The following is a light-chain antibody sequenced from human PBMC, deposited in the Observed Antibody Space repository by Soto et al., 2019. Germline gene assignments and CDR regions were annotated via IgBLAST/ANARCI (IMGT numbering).Light chain of an antibody. J-gene: IGKJ1*01. Sequence: DIQMTQSPSTLSASVGDRVTITCRASQNINNWLAWYQQKPGKAPKHLIYKASSLESGVPSRFSGSGSGTEFTLTISSLQPDDFATYYCQHFNSYPTWTFGQGTKVEIK. V-gene: IGKV1-5*03. CDR1: QNINNW. CDR2: KAS. CDR3: QHFNSYPTWT.